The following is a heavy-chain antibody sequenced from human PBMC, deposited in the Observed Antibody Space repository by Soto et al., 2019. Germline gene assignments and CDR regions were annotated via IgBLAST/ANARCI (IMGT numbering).Heavy chain of an antibody. Sequence: SETLSLTCAVSGDSISSTNWWNWVRQPPGEGLEWIGEIYHSGSTNYNPSLKSRVTISVDKSKNQISLKLTSVTAADTAVYYCARHVNLPLAGTGFDSWGRGTLVTVSS. CDR2: IYHSGST. V-gene: IGHV4-4*02. J-gene: IGHJ4*02. CDR3: ARHVNLPLAGTGFDS. CDR1: GDSISSTNW. D-gene: IGHD6-19*01.